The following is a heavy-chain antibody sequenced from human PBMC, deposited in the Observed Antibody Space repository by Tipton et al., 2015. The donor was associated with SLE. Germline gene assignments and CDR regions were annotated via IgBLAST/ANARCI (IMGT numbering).Heavy chain of an antibody. CDR3: GRAGTFDDFWSGLHYYYMDV. D-gene: IGHD3-3*01. CDR2: SSTYNDDR. V-gene: IGHV1-18*01. CDR1: GYTFTNHG. Sequence: QVQLVQSGAEVKKPGTSVKVSCKASGYTFTNHGISWVRQAPGQGLEWMGWSSTYNDDRKYAQKFQGRVTMTTDTSTSTAYMELRSLRSDDTAVYYCGRAGTFDDFWSGLHYYYMDVWGKGTTVTVSS. J-gene: IGHJ6*03.